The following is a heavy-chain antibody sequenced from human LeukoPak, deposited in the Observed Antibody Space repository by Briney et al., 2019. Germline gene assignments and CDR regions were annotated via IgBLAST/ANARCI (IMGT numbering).Heavy chain of an antibody. Sequence: QPGGSLRLSCAASGFTFSNYRMQWVRQAPGKGLVWLSHITSDGSTTTYADSVKGRFTTSRDNAKNTLYLQMNSLRAEDTAVYYCVRDNYGVDYWGQGTLVTVSS. CDR2: ITSDGSTT. V-gene: IGHV3-74*01. D-gene: IGHD4-11*01. CDR3: VRDNYGVDY. CDR1: GFTFSNYR. J-gene: IGHJ4*02.